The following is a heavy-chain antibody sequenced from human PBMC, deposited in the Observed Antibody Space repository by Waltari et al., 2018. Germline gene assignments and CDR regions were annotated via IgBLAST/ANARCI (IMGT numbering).Heavy chain of an antibody. J-gene: IGHJ4*02. Sequence: QVQLQESGPGLVKPSETLSLTCAVSGYSISRGYYWGWIRQPPGKGLEWIGSIYHSGSTYYNPSLKSRVTISVDTSKNQFSLKLSSVTAADTAVYYCARRPTSSYFDYWGQGTLVTVSS. D-gene: IGHD1-1*01. CDR1: GYSISRGYY. CDR3: ARRPTSSYFDY. V-gene: IGHV4-38-2*01. CDR2: IYHSGST.